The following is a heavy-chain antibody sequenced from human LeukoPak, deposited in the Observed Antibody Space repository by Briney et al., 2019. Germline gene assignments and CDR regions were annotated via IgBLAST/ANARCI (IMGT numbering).Heavy chain of an antibody. J-gene: IGHJ4*02. CDR3: ASNTGTVFDY. Sequence: SETLSLTCTVSGGSISGSGYYWGWIRQSPGKGLEWIGYVYYSGSTEYNPSLRSRVTISLEMSKHQFSLNLTSVTAADTAVYYCASNTGTVFDYWGQGVLVTVSS. V-gene: IGHV4-61*05. D-gene: IGHD7-27*01. CDR2: VYYSGST. CDR1: GGSISGSGYY.